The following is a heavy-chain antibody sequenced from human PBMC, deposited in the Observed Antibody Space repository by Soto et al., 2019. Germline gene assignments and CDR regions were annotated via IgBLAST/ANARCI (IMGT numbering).Heavy chain of an antibody. V-gene: IGHV4-31*03. CDR2: IYYNGNT. CDR3: AREHHCSSDTCSYVFDS. J-gene: IGHJ4*02. CDR1: GASISNDNYY. Sequence: QVQLQESGPGLVKPSQTLSLTCSVSGASISNDNYYWRWILQHPGKGLEWLGYIYYNGNTYYGPSLKSRISTSVDTPKNQFFLKVTSVTAADTAVYYCAREHHCSSDTCSYVFDSWGQGTLVTVSS. D-gene: IGHD3-3*02.